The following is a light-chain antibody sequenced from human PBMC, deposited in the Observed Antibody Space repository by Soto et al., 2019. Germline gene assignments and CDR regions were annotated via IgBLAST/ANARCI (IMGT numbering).Light chain of an antibody. CDR3: CSYAGTYTHWV. Sequence: QSVVAQTPSASGTPGQRVTFSCSGGSSNIGGNYVSWFQQLPGMAPKLLIYETYKRPSGVPDRFSGSKSGTSASLAITGLQSEDEADYYCCSYAGTYTHWVFGEGTKLTVL. CDR2: ETY. V-gene: IGLV1-44*01. CDR1: SSNIGGNY. J-gene: IGLJ3*02.